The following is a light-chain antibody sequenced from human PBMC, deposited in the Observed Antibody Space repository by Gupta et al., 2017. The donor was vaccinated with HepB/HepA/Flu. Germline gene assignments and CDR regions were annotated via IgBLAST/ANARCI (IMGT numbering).Light chain of an antibody. J-gene: IGKJ4*01. V-gene: IGKV3-20*01. Sequence: ELVLTQSPGTLSLSPGESATLSCRASQSVSSSYLAWYQQKPGQAPRLLIYGASSRATGIPDRFSGSGSGTDFTLTISRLEPEDFAVYYCQQYGSSPGTFGGGTKVEIK. CDR1: QSVSSSY. CDR2: GAS. CDR3: QQYGSSPGT.